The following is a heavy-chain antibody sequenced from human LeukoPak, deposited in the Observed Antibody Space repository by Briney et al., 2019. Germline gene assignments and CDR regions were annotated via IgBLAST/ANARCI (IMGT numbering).Heavy chain of an antibody. Sequence: GESLRLSCVASGFTFSNNAMSWVRQAPGKGLEWVSAVNGSGVVTHYATSVRGRFTISRDNSKNTLYLQMSSLRAEDTAVYYCAKAGGDIVLVPAVVDAFDVWGQGTVVTVSA. V-gene: IGHV3-23*01. CDR1: GFTFSNNA. CDR2: VNGSGVVT. J-gene: IGHJ3*01. D-gene: IGHD2-2*01. CDR3: AKAGGDIVLVPAVVDAFDV.